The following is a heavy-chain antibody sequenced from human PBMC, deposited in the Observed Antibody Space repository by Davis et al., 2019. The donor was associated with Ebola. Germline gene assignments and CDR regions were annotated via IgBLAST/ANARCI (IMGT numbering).Heavy chain of an antibody. Sequence: GESLKISCVVSGFIFSNHAMTWVRQAPGKGLECVSGITGSGAVTFYSDSVKGRFTISRENSKNTVYLQMNSLRAEDTAVYYCCSGQKVWGQGTLVTVSS. CDR1: GFIFSNHA. D-gene: IGHD2-15*01. J-gene: IGHJ4*02. CDR3: CSGQKV. V-gene: IGHV3-23*01. CDR2: ITGSGAVT.